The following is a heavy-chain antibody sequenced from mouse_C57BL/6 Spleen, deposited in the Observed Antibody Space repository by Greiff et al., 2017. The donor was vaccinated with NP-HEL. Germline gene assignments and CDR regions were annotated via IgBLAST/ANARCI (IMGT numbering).Heavy chain of an antibody. CDR3: ARELRDTFDY. J-gene: IGHJ2*01. Sequence: VQLQQSGPELVKPGASVKISCKASGYTFTDYYMNWVKQSHGKSLEWIGDINPNNGGTSYNQKFKGKATLTVDKSSSTAYMELRSLTSEDSAVYYCARELRDTFDYWGQGTTLTVSS. V-gene: IGHV1-26*01. CDR2: INPNNGGT. D-gene: IGHD1-1*01. CDR1: GYTFTDYY.